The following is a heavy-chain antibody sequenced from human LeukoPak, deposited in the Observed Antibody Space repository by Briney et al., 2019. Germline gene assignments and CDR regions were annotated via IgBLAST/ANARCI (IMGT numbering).Heavy chain of an antibody. J-gene: IGHJ4*02. Sequence: GGSLRLSCAASGFTVSSNYMSWVRQAPGKGLEWVSIIYSGGSTHYADSVKGRFTISRDNSKNTLYLQMNSLRAEDTAEYYCARSTGGYDGLFDYWGQGTLVTVSS. CDR2: IYSGGST. CDR3: ARSTGGYDGLFDY. V-gene: IGHV3-53*01. CDR1: GFTVSSNY. D-gene: IGHD5-12*01.